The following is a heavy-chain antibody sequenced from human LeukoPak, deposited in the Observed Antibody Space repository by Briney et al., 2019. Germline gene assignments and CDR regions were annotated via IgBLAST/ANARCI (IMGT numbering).Heavy chain of an antibody. V-gene: IGHV3-7*01. CDR3: ARVWGPKPDMPAINAHFYYYMDV. D-gene: IGHD5-24*01. CDR1: GFTFSSYW. CDR2: IKQAGGEK. Sequence: GGALRLSSAPSGFTFSSYWMSCVRQASGKGLEWGSNIKQAGGEKYYVDCWKGRFIISRDNAKTSLHLQINTLRAEDTAVYYCARVWGPKPDMPAINAHFYYYMDV. J-gene: IGHJ6*03.